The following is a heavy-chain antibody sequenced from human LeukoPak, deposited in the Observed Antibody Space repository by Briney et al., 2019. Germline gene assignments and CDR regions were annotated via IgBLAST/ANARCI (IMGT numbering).Heavy chain of an antibody. CDR1: GFTFSSYE. J-gene: IGHJ4*02. Sequence: GGSLRLSCAASGFTFSSYEMNWVRQAPGKGLEWVSYISSSGRSIYSADSVKGRFTISRDNAKNTLYLQMNSLRAEDTAVYYCARRAGGYSHPYDYWGQGILVTVSS. D-gene: IGHD4-23*01. V-gene: IGHV3-48*03. CDR3: ARRAGGYSHPYDY. CDR2: ISSSGRSI.